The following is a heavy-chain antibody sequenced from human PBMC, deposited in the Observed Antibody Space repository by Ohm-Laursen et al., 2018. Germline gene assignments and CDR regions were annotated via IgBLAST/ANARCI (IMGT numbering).Heavy chain of an antibody. Sequence: SLRLSCAASGFTFDDHAMHWVRQAPGKGLEWVANINQDGSDKYYVDSVKGRFTISRDNAKNSLYLQMNGLRAEDTGVYYCMRGFGSSDDWGQGIRVTVSS. CDR2: INQDGSDK. CDR1: GFTFDDHA. CDR3: MRGFGSSDD. D-gene: IGHD3-16*01. V-gene: IGHV3-7*01. J-gene: IGHJ4*02.